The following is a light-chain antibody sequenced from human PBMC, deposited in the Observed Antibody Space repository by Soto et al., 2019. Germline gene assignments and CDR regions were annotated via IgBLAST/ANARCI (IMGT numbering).Light chain of an antibody. CDR1: SSDIGNYNF. CDR3: SSYAGSNTYV. CDR2: EVS. V-gene: IGLV2-8*01. J-gene: IGLJ1*01. Sequence: QSVLTQPPSASGSPGQSVAVSCTGTSSDIGNYNFVSWYQQHPGKAPKLMIYEVSKRPSGVPDRFSGSKSGNTASLTVSGLQAEDEADYYCSSYAGSNTYVFGTGTKVTV.